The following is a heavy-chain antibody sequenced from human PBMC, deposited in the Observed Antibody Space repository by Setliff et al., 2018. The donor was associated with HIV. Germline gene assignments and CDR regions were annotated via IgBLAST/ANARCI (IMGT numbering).Heavy chain of an antibody. CDR2: IYPGDSDT. D-gene: IGHD4-17*01. J-gene: IGHJ3*02. Sequence: GESLTISCKGSGYSFTTYWIGWVRQMPGKGLEWMGIIYPGDSDTRYSPSFQGQVTISADKSTSTAYLQWSSLKASDTAMYYCARQPIRWSDAFDIWGQGTMVTVSS. V-gene: IGHV5-51*01. CDR3: ARQPIRWSDAFDI. CDR1: GYSFTTYW.